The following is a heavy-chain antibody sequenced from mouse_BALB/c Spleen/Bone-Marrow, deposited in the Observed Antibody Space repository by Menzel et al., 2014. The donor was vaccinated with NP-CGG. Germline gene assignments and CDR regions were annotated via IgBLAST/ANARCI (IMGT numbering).Heavy chain of an antibody. D-gene: IGHD2-14*01. V-gene: IGHV2-5*01. J-gene: IGHJ4*01. CDR1: GFSLTSYG. CDR2: IWRGGST. Sequence: VHLVESGPGLVQPSQSLSITCTVFGFSLTSYGVHWVRQSPGKGLEWLGVIWRGGSTDYNAAFMSRLSITKDNSKSQVFFKMNSLQADDTAIYYCAKIGTTTGAMDYWGQGTSVTVSS. CDR3: AKIGTTTGAMDY.